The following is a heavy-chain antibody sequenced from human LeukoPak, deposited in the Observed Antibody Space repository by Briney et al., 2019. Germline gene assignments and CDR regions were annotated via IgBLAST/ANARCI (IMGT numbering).Heavy chain of an antibody. J-gene: IGHJ4*02. CDR1: GFAFKNAW. CDR2: IKRKTDGGTT. D-gene: IGHD3-3*01. V-gene: IGHV3-15*01. Sequence: GGSLRLSCAASGFAFKNAWMSWVRQAPGKGLEWLGLIKRKTDGGTTDYAAPVKGRFTISRDDSKNTLYLQMNSLKTEDTAVYYCTTMLFWSGYFYGWGQGTLVTVSS. CDR3: TTMLFWSGYFYG.